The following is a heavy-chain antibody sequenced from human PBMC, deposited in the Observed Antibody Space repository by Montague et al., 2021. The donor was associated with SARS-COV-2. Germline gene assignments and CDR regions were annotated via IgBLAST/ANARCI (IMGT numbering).Heavy chain of an antibody. Sequence: SETLSLTCSVSGGSINNYFWGWIRQSPGKGLEWVGYMHSTGSTAYNPSLKSRVIISVDTSKTQISLKLSSVTAADTAVYFCARSRDWYLGNWGQGTLATVSS. CDR2: MHSTGST. D-gene: IGHD3-9*01. V-gene: IGHV4-59*12. CDR3: ARSRDWYLGN. J-gene: IGHJ4*02. CDR1: GGSINNYF.